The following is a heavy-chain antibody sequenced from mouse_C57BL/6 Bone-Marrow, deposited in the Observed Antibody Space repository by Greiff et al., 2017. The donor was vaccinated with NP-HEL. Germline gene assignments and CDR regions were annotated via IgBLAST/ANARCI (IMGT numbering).Heavy chain of an antibody. CDR1: GFSLTSYG. CDR2: IWSGGST. D-gene: IGHD1-1*01. V-gene: IGHV2-4*01. CDR3: AKSSHYYGSSSFAY. J-gene: IGHJ3*01. Sequence: VQLQQSGPGLVQPSQSLSITCTVSGFSLTSYGVHWVRQPPGKGLEWLGVIWSGGSTDYNAAFISRLSISKDNSKSQVFFKMNSLQADDTAIYYCAKSSHYYGSSSFAYWGQGTLVTVSA.